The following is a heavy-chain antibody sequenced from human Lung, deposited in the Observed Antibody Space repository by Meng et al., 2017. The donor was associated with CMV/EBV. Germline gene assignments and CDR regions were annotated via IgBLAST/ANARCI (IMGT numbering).Heavy chain of an antibody. CDR2: IYHSGGT. Sequence: VQLQESGPGLVKPSAPLSLTCAVSGGSISISTWWSWVRQPPGKGLEWIGEIYHSGGTNYNPSLRGRVTISLDKSKNQFSLTLRSVTAADTAVYYCARDPYATGWAGWGQGTLVTVSS. J-gene: IGHJ4*02. CDR3: ARDPYATGWAG. D-gene: IGHD6-19*01. CDR1: GGSISISTW. V-gene: IGHV4-4*02.